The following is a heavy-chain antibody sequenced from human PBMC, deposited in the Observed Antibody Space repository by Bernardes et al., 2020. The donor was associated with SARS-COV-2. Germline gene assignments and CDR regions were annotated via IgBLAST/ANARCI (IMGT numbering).Heavy chain of an antibody. Sequence: GGSLRLSCVASGFSFSTYSMNWVRQAPGKGLEWVSSITSSSSHKYHADSVKGRFAISRDNAKNSLFLQMDSLRAEDTAVYYCARATNGDRAANYWAQGTLVIVSS. CDR1: GFSFSTYS. J-gene: IGHJ4*02. D-gene: IGHD4-17*01. V-gene: IGHV3-21*01. CDR2: ITSSSSHK. CDR3: ARATNGDRAANY.